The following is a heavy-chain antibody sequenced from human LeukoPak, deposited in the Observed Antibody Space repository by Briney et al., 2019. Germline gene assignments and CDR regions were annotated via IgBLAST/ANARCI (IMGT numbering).Heavy chain of an antibody. CDR1: GYTFTSYS. CDR2: INGDNGNT. D-gene: IGHD3-9*01. Sequence: ASVKVSCKASGYTFTSYSMHWVRQAPGQRLEWMGWINGDNGNTKYSQKFQGRVTITRDTSAYTAYMELRSLSSADTAVYFCARAPYDILTGYSLNWFDPWGQGTLVTVSS. CDR3: ARAPYDILTGYSLNWFDP. J-gene: IGHJ5*02. V-gene: IGHV1-3*01.